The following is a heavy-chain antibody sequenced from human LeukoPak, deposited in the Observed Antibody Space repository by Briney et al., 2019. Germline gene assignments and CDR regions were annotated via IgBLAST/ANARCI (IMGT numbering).Heavy chain of an antibody. CDR2: IGTSTSYI. D-gene: IGHD3-22*01. CDR1: GFTFSTYI. CDR3: AKDRQARGSSGYYGGVNFDF. Sequence: GGSLRLSCAASGFTFSTYIMNWVRQTPGKGLEWVSSIGTSTSYIYYADSVKGRFTISRDNSKNTLYLQMNSLRAEDTAVYYCAKDRQARGSSGYYGGVNFDFWGQGTLVTVSS. J-gene: IGHJ4*02. V-gene: IGHV3-21*04.